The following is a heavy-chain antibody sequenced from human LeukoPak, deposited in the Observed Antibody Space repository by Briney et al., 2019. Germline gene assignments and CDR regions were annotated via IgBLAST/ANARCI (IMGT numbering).Heavy chain of an antibody. J-gene: IGHJ4*02. CDR1: GGSISSYY. D-gene: IGHD1-26*01. V-gene: IGHV4-4*07. Sequence: KASETLSLTCTVSGGSISSYYWSWIRQPAGEGLEWIGRVYSRGNTNYNPSLKSRVTMSVDTSRNQFSLKLTSVTAADSAVYYCARMFSGTYGGIDCWGQRTLVTVSS. CDR2: VYSRGNT. CDR3: ARMFSGTYGGIDC.